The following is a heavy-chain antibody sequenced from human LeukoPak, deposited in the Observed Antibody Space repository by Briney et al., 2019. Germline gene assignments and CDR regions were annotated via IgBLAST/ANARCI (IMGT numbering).Heavy chain of an antibody. CDR3: ASEISGSYSLDI. V-gene: IGHV3-48*01. D-gene: IGHD1-26*01. J-gene: IGHJ3*02. CDR1: GFTFSSYS. CDR2: ISSSSSTI. Sequence: GGSLRRSCAASGFTFSSYSMNWVRQAPRKGLEWVSYISSSSSTIYYADSVKGRFTISRDNAKNSLYLQMNSLRAEDTAVYYCASEISGSYSLDIWGQGTMVTVSS.